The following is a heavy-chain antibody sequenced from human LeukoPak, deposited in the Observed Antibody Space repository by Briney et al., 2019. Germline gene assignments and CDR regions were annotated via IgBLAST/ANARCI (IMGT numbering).Heavy chain of an antibody. CDR3: ARVVLGVLGYYFDY. D-gene: IGHD3-16*01. CDR2: IYYSGST. Sequence: PSETLSLTCTVSGGSISSGGYYWSWIRQHPGKGLEWIGYIYYSGSTNYNPSLKSRVTISVDTSKNQFSLKLSSVTAADTAVYYCARVVLGVLGYYFDYWGQGTLVAVSS. CDR1: GGSISSGGYY. V-gene: IGHV4-31*03. J-gene: IGHJ4*02.